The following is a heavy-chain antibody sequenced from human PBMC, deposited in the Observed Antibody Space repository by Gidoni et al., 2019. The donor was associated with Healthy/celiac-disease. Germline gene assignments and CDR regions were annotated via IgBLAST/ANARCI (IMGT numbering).Heavy chain of an antibody. CDR1: GFTFSSYS. Sequence: EVRLVESGGGLVQPGGSLRLSCAASGFTFSSYSMNWVRQAPGKGLEWVSYISSSSSTRYYADSVKGRFTISRDNAKNSLYLQMNSLGDEDTAVYYCAREGDYAVDYWGQGTLVTVSS. CDR2: ISSSSSTR. CDR3: AREGDYAVDY. V-gene: IGHV3-48*02. J-gene: IGHJ4*02. D-gene: IGHD4-17*01.